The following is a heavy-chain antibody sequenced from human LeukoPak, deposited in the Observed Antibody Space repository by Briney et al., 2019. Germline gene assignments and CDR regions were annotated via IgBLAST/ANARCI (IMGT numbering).Heavy chain of an antibody. CDR2: ISGCGSSI. CDR3: ARGYYGSGYYFDY. Sequence: VSHISGCGSSIYYADSVKGRFTSSRDNAKNSLYLQMNSLRAVDTAVYYCARGYYGSGYYFDYWGQGTLVTVSS. V-gene: IGHV3-48*03. J-gene: IGHJ4*02. D-gene: IGHD3-10*01.